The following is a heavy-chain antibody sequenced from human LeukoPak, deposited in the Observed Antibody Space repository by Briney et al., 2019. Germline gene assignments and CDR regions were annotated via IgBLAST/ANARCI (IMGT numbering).Heavy chain of an antibody. Sequence: GRSLRLSCSTSGFIFSTYGMHWVRQAPGKGPERVAVIWYDGSNKYYADSVKGRFTISRDNSKDTLFLQMNSLRDDDTAVYYCARAVGPFDYWGQGTLVTVSS. V-gene: IGHV3-33*01. D-gene: IGHD3-16*01. J-gene: IGHJ4*02. CDR1: GFIFSTYG. CDR3: ARAVGPFDY. CDR2: IWYDGSNK.